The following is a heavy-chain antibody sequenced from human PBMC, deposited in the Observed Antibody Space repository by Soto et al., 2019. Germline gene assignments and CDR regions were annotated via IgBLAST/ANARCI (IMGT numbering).Heavy chain of an antibody. CDR1: GYTFTSYY. D-gene: IGHD6-19*01. CDR2: INPSGGST. Sequence: ASVKVSGKASGYTFTSYYMPWVRPAPGQVRECRVIINPSGGSTSYAQKFQDRVTMTRDTSTSTVYMELSSLRSEDTAVYYCARDRRYSSGWYGGGDYWG. J-gene: IGHJ4*01. CDR3: ARDRRYSSGWYGGGDY. V-gene: IGHV1-46*01.